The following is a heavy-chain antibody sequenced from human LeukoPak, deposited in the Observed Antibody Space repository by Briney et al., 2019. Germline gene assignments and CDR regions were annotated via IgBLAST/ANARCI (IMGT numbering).Heavy chain of an antibody. D-gene: IGHD6-13*01. Sequence: PGGSLRLSCAASGFTFDDYAMHWVRQAPGKGLEWVSGISWNSGSIGYADSVKGRFTISRDNAKNSLYLQMNSLRAEDTAVYYCARDKGPLAAAGAMDVWGKGTTVTVSS. J-gene: IGHJ6*03. CDR2: ISWNSGSI. CDR3: ARDKGPLAAAGAMDV. CDR1: GFTFDDYA. V-gene: IGHV3-9*01.